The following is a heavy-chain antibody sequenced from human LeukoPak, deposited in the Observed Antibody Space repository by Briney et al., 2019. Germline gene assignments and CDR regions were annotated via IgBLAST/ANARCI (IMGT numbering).Heavy chain of an antibody. J-gene: IGHJ4*02. D-gene: IGHD3-16*02. Sequence: PSETLSLTCTVSGGSISSYYWSWIRQPAGKGLEWIGRIYTSGSTNYNPSLKSRVTMSVDTSKNQFSLKLSSVTAADTAVYYCAIDRTFGGVIVHHYWGQGTLVTVSS. V-gene: IGHV4-4*07. CDR1: GGSISSYY. CDR2: IYTSGST. CDR3: AIDRTFGGVIVHHY.